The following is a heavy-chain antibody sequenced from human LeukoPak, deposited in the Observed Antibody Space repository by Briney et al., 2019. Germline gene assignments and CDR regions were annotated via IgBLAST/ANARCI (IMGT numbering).Heavy chain of an antibody. CDR3: ARAGERLIGIPLDY. CDR2: ISSTGSTI. D-gene: IGHD3-10*01. V-gene: IGHV3-48*03. J-gene: IGHJ4*02. CDR1: GFTFSSYE. Sequence: GGSLTLSCAASGFTFSSYEMNWVRQAPGKGLEWVSYISSTGSTIYYADSVKGRFTISRDNAKNSLYLQMNSLRAEDTAIYYRARAGERLIGIPLDYWGQGTLVTVSS.